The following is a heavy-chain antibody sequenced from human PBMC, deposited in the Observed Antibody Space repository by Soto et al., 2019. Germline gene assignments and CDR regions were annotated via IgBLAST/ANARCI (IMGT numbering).Heavy chain of an antibody. CDR3: ARTPTYSRLGDH. J-gene: IGHJ4*02. CDR1: GYTFTSHG. D-gene: IGHD3-22*01. CDR2: INPNNDNS. Sequence: QVELVQSGGEVKKPGASVKVSCKDSGYTFTSHGISWVRPAPGQGLEWVGWINPNNDNSVSAKKFQDRVTLTTDTSTSTVYMELRSLTSDYTAFYYCARTPTYSRLGDHWGQGTLVTVAS. V-gene: IGHV1-18*04.